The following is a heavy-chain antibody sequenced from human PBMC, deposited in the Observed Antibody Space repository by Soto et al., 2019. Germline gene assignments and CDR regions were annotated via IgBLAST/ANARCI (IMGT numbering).Heavy chain of an antibody. D-gene: IGHD1-26*01. CDR3: VRDPVALRNRVRVGYFNL. J-gene: IGHJ2*01. V-gene: IGHV3-33*01. CDR1: GFVFTTYG. Sequence: QVKLVESGGGVVQPGRSLRLSCAASGFVFTTYGMHWVRQAPGKGLEWVGVIWHDGSGTFYADALKGRFTISRANSKNTLFLQMDSLTVEDTAVYYCVRDPVALRNRVRVGYFNLWGRCTQGTVSS. CDR2: IWHDGSGT.